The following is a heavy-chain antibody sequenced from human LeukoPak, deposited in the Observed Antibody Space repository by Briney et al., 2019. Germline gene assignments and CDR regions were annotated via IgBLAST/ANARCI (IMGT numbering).Heavy chain of an antibody. Sequence: SETLSLTCTVSGDFITAYYWSWIRQPPGKGLEWIGYVYYTGSTEYNPSLRRRVTISLDLSKHQFSLNLTSVTAADTAVYHCASNTGTVFDYWGQGALVTVSS. CDR2: VYYTGST. V-gene: IGHV4-59*01. D-gene: IGHD7-27*01. CDR3: ASNTGTVFDY. J-gene: IGHJ4*02. CDR1: GDFITAYY.